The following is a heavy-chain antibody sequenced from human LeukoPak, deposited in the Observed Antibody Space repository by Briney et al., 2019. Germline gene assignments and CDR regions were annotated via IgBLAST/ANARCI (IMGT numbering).Heavy chain of an antibody. CDR3: ARESYRFGEFYFDY. Sequence: GGSLRPSCAASGFTFSSYEMNWVRQAPGKGLEWVSYISSSGSTIYYADSVKGRFTISRDNAKNSLYLQMNSLRAEDTAVYYCARESYRFGEFYFDYWGQGTLVTVSS. V-gene: IGHV3-48*03. D-gene: IGHD3-10*01. J-gene: IGHJ4*02. CDR2: ISSSGSTI. CDR1: GFTFSSYE.